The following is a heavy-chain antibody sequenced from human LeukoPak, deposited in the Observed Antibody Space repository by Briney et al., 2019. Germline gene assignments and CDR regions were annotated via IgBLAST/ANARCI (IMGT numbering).Heavy chain of an antibody. Sequence: SVKVSCKASGATFSSYATSWVRQAPGQGGECMGRIIAILGLANYAQKFQGRVTITADESTRPAYLELSSLRSEDTAVYYCARDYDSSGSSDYWGQGTLVTVSS. CDR1: GATFSSYA. J-gene: IGHJ4*02. D-gene: IGHD3-22*01. V-gene: IGHV1-69*04. CDR2: IIAILGLA. CDR3: ARDYDSSGSSDY.